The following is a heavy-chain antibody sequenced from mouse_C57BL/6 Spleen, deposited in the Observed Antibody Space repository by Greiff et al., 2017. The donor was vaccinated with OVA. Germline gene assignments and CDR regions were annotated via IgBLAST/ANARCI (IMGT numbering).Heavy chain of an antibody. CDR1: GFSLTSYG. D-gene: IGHD1-1*01. CDR2: IWSGGST. V-gene: IGHV2-2*01. J-gene: IGHJ2*01. Sequence: VKVVESGPGLVQPSQSLSITCTVSGFSLTSYGVHWVRQSPGKGLEWLGVIWSGGSTDYNAAFISRLSISKDNSKSQVFFKMNSLQADDTAIYYCARTRGDNYYGSSLDYWGQGTTLTVSS. CDR3: ARTRGDNYYGSSLDY.